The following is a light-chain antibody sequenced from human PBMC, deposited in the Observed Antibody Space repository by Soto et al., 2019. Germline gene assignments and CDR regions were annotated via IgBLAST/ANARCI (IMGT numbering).Light chain of an antibody. CDR3: MQATQSPPYT. V-gene: IGKV2-24*01. J-gene: IGKJ2*01. Sequence: DIVMTQTPLSSPVTLGQPASISCRSSQSLVHSDGNTYLSWLHQRPGQPPRLLLYKVSNRFSGVPDRFSGSWEGTDFTLKISRVEAEDVGVYYCMQATQSPPYTFGQGTKLEI. CDR2: KVS. CDR1: QSLVHSDGNTY.